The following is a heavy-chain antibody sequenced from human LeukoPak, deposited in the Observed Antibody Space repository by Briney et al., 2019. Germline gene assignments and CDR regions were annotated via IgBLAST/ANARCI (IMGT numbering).Heavy chain of an antibody. J-gene: IGHJ4*02. Sequence: GGSLRLSCAASGFTFDRFTIHWVRQPPGKGLEWVSLISRRCHTCYADSVKGRFTISRDNSRNSVFLQMNSLRPEDTALYHCAKEVDCPSDCLFFHSWGQGTLVTVSS. CDR3: AKEVDCPSDCLFFHS. CDR1: GFTFDRFT. CDR2: ISRRCHT. D-gene: IGHD2-21*02. V-gene: IGHV3-43*01.